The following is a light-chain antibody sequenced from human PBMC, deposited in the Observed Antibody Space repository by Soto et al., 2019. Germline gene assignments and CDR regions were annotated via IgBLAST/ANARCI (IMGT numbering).Light chain of an antibody. Sequence: QSVLTQPPSVSAAPGQQVTISCSGSSSNIGNNYVSWYQQLPGTAPKVLIYENNNRPSGVPDRFSGSKSGTSASLAIAGLLAEDEADYYCQSYDSSLSGYVFGTGTKLTVL. CDR2: ENN. CDR3: QSYDSSLSGYV. CDR1: SSNIGNNY. J-gene: IGLJ1*01. V-gene: IGLV1-51*01.